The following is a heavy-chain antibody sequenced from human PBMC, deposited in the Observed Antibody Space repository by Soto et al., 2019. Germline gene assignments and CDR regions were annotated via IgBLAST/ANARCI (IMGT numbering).Heavy chain of an antibody. V-gene: IGHV3-33*01. Sequence: QVQLVESGGGVVQPGRSLRLSCAASGFTFSSYGMHWVRQAPGKGLEWVAVIRYDGSNKYYADSVKGRFTISRDNSKNTLYLQMNSLRAEDTAVYYCARSDSSKPLRYYGMDVWGQGTTVTVSS. J-gene: IGHJ6*02. D-gene: IGHD6-13*01. CDR2: IRYDGSNK. CDR1: GFTFSSYG. CDR3: ARSDSSKPLRYYGMDV.